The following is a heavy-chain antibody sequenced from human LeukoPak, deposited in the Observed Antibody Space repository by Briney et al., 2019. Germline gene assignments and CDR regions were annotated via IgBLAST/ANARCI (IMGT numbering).Heavy chain of an antibody. D-gene: IGHD6-6*01. V-gene: IGHV3-30*02. CDR1: GFTFSNAW. J-gene: IGHJ4*02. CDR3: AKDRYSSSSGIDY. CDR2: IWYGGSNK. Sequence: GGSLRLSCAASGFTFSNAWMSWVRQAPGKGLEWVAVIWYGGSNKYYVDSVKGRFTISRDNSKNTLYLQMNSLRAEDTAVYYCAKDRYSSSSGIDYWGQGTLVTVSS.